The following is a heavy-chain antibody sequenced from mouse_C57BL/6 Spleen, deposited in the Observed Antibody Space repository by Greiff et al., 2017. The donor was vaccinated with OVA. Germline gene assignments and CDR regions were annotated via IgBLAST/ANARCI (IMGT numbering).Heavy chain of an antibody. CDR1: GYTFTSYW. J-gene: IGHJ4*01. CDR2: IYPSDSET. V-gene: IGHV1-61*01. D-gene: IGHD2-5*01. Sequence: VQLKQPGAELVRPGSSVKLSCKASGYTFTSYWMDWVKQRPGQGLEWIGNIYPSDSETHYNQKFKDKATLTVDKSSSTAYMQLSSLTSEDSAVYYCASGPYSNYAMDYWGQGTSVTVSS. CDR3: ASGPYSNYAMDY.